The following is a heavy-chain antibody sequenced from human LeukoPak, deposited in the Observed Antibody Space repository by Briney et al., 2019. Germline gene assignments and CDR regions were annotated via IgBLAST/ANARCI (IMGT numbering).Heavy chain of an antibody. V-gene: IGHV3-53*01. CDR1: GFTVSSNY. J-gene: IGHJ3*02. D-gene: IGHD4-17*01. CDR2: IYSGGST. CDR3: AREAPPVDYGDYPDAFDI. Sequence: PGGSLRLSCAASGFTVSSNYMSWVRQAPGKGLEWVSVIYSGGSTYYADSVKGRFTISRDNSKNTLYLQMNSLRAEDTAVYYCAREAPPVDYGDYPDAFDIWGQGTMVTVSS.